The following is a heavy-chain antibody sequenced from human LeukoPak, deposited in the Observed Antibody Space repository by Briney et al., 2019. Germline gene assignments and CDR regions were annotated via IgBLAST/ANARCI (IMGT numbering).Heavy chain of an antibody. V-gene: IGHV1-2*02. CDR1: GYTFTGYY. CDR3: ARAIWFGELGEGA. J-gene: IGHJ5*02. Sequence: GASVKVSCKASGYTFTGYYMRWVRQAPGQELEWMGWINPYSGGTNYAQIFQGRVTMTRDTSISTAYMELSRLRSDDTAVYYCARAIWFGELGEGAWGQGTLVTVSS. D-gene: IGHD3-10*01. CDR2: INPYSGGT.